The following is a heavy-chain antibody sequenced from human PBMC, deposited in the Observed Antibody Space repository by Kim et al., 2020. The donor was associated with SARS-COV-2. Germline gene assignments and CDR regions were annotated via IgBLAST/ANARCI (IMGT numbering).Heavy chain of an antibody. V-gene: IGHV1-18*01. CDR3: ARDFIAARPNWFDP. CDR1: GYTFMTYG. J-gene: IGHJ5*02. D-gene: IGHD6-6*01. CDR2: ISAYNGNT. Sequence: ASVKVSCKASGYTFMTYGISWVRQAPGQGLEWMGWISAYNGNTNYAQKVQGRVTMTTDTSTSTAYMELRSLRSDDTAVYYCARDFIAARPNWFDPWGQGILVTVSS.